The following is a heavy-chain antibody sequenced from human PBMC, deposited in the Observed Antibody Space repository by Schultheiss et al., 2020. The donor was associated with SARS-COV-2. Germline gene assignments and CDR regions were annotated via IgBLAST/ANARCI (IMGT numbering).Heavy chain of an antibody. CDR1: GGSISSYY. V-gene: IGHV4-4*07. CDR2: IYTSGST. D-gene: IGHD5-24*01. CDR3: AKGGWGEGLDGQRSGFFYYGMDV. Sequence: SETLSLTCTVSGGSISSYYWSWIRQPAGKGLEWIGRIYTSGSTNYNPSLKSRVTMSVDTSKNQFSLKLSSVTAADTAVYYCAKGGWGEGLDGQRSGFFYYGMDVWGQGTTVTVSS. J-gene: IGHJ6*02.